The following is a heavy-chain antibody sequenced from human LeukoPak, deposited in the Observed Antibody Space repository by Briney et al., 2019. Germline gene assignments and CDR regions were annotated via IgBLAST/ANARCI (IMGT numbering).Heavy chain of an antibody. D-gene: IGHD6-13*01. J-gene: IGHJ5*02. CDR2: IKQDGSEK. Sequence: GGSLRLSCAASRFTFSNAWMSWVRQAPGKGLEWVANIKQDGSEKYYVDSVKGRFTISRDNAKNSLYLQMNSLRAEDTAVYYCARVSSSWLYNWFDPWGQGTLVTVSS. V-gene: IGHV3-7*01. CDR3: ARVSSSWLYNWFDP. CDR1: RFTFSNAW.